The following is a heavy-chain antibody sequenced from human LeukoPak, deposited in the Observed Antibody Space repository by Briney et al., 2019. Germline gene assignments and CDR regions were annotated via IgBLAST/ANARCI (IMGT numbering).Heavy chain of an antibody. Sequence: GGSLRLSCAASGFTFSSYAMSWVRQAPGKGLEWVSAISGSGGSTYYADSVKGWFTISRDNSKNTLYLQMNSLRAEDTAVYYCAKDSSGYYHTNYYFDYWGQGTLVTVSS. CDR3: AKDSSGYYHTNYYFDY. J-gene: IGHJ4*02. D-gene: IGHD3-22*01. CDR2: ISGSGGST. CDR1: GFTFSSYA. V-gene: IGHV3-23*01.